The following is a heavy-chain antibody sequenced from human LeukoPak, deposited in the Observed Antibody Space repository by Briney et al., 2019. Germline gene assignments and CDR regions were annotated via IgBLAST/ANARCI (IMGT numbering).Heavy chain of an antibody. D-gene: IGHD2-2*01. CDR2: ISYDGRDI. J-gene: IGHJ4*02. CDR3: AKGPLRGTAAAIDY. CDR1: GFTFNNYG. Sequence: GKSLRLSCAASGFTFNNYGMHWVRQAPGKGLEWVAVISYDGRDIHYPDSVKGRFTISRDISTDTLWLQMDSLRTEDTAVYYCAKGPLRGTAAAIDYWGQGTLVTVSS. V-gene: IGHV3-30*18.